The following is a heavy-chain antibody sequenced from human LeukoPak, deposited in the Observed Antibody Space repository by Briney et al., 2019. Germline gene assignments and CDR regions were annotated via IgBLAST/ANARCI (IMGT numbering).Heavy chain of an antibody. V-gene: IGHV4-34*01. Sequence: SETLSLTCAVYGGSFSGYYWSWTRQPPGKGLEWIGEINHSGSTNYNPSLKSRVTISVDTSKNQFSLKLSSVTAADTAVYYCARGSTAMVPEYFDYWGQGTLVTVSS. CDR1: GGSFSGYY. CDR2: INHSGST. D-gene: IGHD5-18*01. CDR3: ARGSTAMVPEYFDY. J-gene: IGHJ4*02.